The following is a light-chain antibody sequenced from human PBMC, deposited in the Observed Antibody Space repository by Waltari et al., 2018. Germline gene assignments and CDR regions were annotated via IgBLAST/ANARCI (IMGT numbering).Light chain of an antibody. CDR3: SSYISSSTLEL. V-gene: IGLV2-14*01. J-gene: IGLJ2*01. CDR1: SSDVGGYNY. Sequence: QSALTQPASVSGSPGQSITISCTGTSSDVGGYNYVSWYQQHPGKAPKLMIYEVINRPSGVANRFSGSKSGNTASLTISGLQAEDEADYYCSSYISSSTLELFGGGTSLTVL. CDR2: EVI.